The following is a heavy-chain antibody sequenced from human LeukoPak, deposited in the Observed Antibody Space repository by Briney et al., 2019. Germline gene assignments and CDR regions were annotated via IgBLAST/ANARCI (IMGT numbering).Heavy chain of an antibody. V-gene: IGHV4-34*01. Sequence: SGTLSLTCADSRGSFSGYYWSWIRQPPGKELEWNGEINHSGSTHYNPSLKRRVTISVDTSKNQFSLKLSSVNSVDTAVYYCARGLVGATMWGGYYYYGMYVWGQGNTVTVSS. CDR2: INHSGST. D-gene: IGHD1-26*01. J-gene: IGHJ6*01. CDR1: RGSFSGYY. CDR3: ARGLVGATMWGGYYYYGMYV.